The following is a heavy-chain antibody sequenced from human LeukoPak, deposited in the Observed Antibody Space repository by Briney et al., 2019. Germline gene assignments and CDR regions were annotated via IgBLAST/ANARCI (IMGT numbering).Heavy chain of an antibody. CDR2: ISSSSSYI. J-gene: IGHJ6*02. CDR3: ATSMVRGDPYYYYGMDV. Sequence: SGGSLRLSCAASGFTFSSYSMNWVRQAPGKGLEWVSSISSSSSYIYYADSVKGRFTISRDNAKNSLYLQMNSLRAEDTAVYYCATSMVRGDPYYYYGMDVWGQGTTDTVSS. D-gene: IGHD3-10*01. CDR1: GFTFSSYS. V-gene: IGHV3-21*01.